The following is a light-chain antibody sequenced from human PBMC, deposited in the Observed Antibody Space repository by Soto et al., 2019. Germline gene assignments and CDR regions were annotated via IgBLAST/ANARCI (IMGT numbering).Light chain of an antibody. J-gene: IGLJ2*01. CDR3: QTWGTGI. CDR1: SGHSSYA. Sequence: QSVLTHSPSASASLGASVKLTCTLSSGHSSYAIAWHQQQPEKGPRYLMKLNSDGSHSKGDGIPDRFSGSSSGAERYLTISSLQSEDEADYYCQTWGTGIFGGGTKVTVL. CDR2: LNSDGSH. V-gene: IGLV4-69*01.